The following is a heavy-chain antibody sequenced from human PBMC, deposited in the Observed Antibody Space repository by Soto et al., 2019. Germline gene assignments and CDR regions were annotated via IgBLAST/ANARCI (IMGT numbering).Heavy chain of an antibody. CDR2: IYYSGST. J-gene: IGHJ4*02. V-gene: IGHV4-39*01. Sequence: SETLSLTCTVSGGSISSSSYYWGWIRQPPGKGLEWIGSIYYSGSTYYNPSLKSRVTISVDTSKNQFSLKLSSVTAADTAVYYWASHTTPGRAGARGDFDYWGQGTLVTVSS. CDR3: ASHTTPGRAGARGDFDY. CDR1: GGSISSSSYY. D-gene: IGHD3-10*01.